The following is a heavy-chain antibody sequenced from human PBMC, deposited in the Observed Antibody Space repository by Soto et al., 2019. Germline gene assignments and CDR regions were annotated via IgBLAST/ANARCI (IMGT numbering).Heavy chain of an antibody. CDR3: ARGPYRNTYNWFDS. V-gene: IGHV3-48*03. Sequence: GGSLRLSCAASGFIFSDYEINWVRQAPGKGLEWVSYISGSGLTIYYADSVKGRFTISRDNAKNSLYLQMNSLGVEDTAVYYCARGPYRNTYNWFDSWGQGALVTVS. D-gene: IGHD5-12*01. J-gene: IGHJ5*02. CDR2: ISGSGLTI. CDR1: GFIFSDYE.